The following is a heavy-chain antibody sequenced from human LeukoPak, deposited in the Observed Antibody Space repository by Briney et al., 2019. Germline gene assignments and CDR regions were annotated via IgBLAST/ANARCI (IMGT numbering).Heavy chain of an antibody. V-gene: IGHV3-7*01. CDR2: IKEDGSEK. J-gene: IGHJ4*02. CDR1: GLKFSSDW. Sequence: GGSLRLSCAASGLKFSSDWLSWVRQAPGKGLEWVANIKEDGSEKYYVDSVKGRFTISRDNAKNSLDLQMNSLRAEDAAVYYCARHSSGYYWGQGTLVTVSS. CDR3: ARHSSGYY. D-gene: IGHD3-22*01.